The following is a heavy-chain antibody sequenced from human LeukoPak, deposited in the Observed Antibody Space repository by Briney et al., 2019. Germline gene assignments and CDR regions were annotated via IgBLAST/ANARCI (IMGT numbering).Heavy chain of an antibody. V-gene: IGHV3-11*03. J-gene: IGHJ3*02. Sequence: GSLRLSCAASGFTFSDYYMNWIRQAPGKGLEWVSSISSRSSYTDYADSVKGRFTISRDNAKNSLHLQMNSLGAEDTAVYYCARKVVGGPVGAFDILGQGTMATVSS. CDR3: ARKVVGGPVGAFDI. CDR1: GFTFSDYY. D-gene: IGHD2-15*01. CDR2: ISSRSSYT.